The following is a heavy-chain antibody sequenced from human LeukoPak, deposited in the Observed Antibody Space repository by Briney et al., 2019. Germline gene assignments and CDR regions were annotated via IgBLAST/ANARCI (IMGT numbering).Heavy chain of an antibody. CDR2: IYPGDSDS. V-gene: IGHV5-51*01. CDR3: GRCGKSGYGIDF. Sequence: GESLQISCEGSGYTFTTYWIAWVRPLPGKGLEWMGIIYPGDSDSRYSPSFQGQVTFSADKSISTAYLQWSSLKASDTAMYYCGRCGKSGYGIDFWGQGTLVSVSS. CDR1: GYTFTTYW. J-gene: IGHJ4*02. D-gene: IGHD5-12*01.